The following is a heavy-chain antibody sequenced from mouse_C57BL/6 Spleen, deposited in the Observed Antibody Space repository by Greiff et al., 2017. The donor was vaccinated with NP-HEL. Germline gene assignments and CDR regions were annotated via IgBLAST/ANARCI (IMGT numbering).Heavy chain of an antibody. Sequence: QVQLKQPGAELVRPGTSVKLSCKASGYTFTSYWMHWVKQRPGQGLEWIGVIDPSDSYTNYNQKFKGKATLTVDTSSSTAYMQLSSLTSEDSAVYYCAREKVPTDWGQGTLVTVSA. CDR2: IDPSDSYT. CDR3: AREKVPTD. CDR1: GYTFTSYW. V-gene: IGHV1-59*01. J-gene: IGHJ3*01. D-gene: IGHD2-10*01.